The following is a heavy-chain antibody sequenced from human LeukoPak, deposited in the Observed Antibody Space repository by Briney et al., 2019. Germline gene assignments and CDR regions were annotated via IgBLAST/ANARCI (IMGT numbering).Heavy chain of an antibody. Sequence: TGGSLRLSCAASGFTFSSYGMHWVRQAPGKGLEWVAVIWYDGSNKYYADSVKGRFTISRDNSENTLYLQMNSLRAEDTAVYYCARGQFPGIVVVPTLGNYFDYWGQGTLVTVSS. D-gene: IGHD2-2*01. CDR3: ARGQFPGIVVVPTLGNYFDY. CDR1: GFTFSSYG. V-gene: IGHV3-33*01. J-gene: IGHJ4*02. CDR2: IWYDGSNK.